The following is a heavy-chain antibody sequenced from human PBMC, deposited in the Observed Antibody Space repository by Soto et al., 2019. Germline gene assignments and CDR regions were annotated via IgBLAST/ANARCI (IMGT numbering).Heavy chain of an antibody. CDR3: AGSSIVGATTGYYYGMDV. J-gene: IGHJ6*02. Sequence: ESLKISYTGSGYRFTSYGISWVSRIPGKGLEWMGRIDPSDSYTNYSPSFQGHVTISADKSISTAYLQWSSLKASDTAMYYCAGSSIVGATTGYYYGMDVWGQGTTVTGPS. CDR2: IDPSDSYT. D-gene: IGHD1-26*01. CDR1: GYRFTSYG. V-gene: IGHV5-10-1*01.